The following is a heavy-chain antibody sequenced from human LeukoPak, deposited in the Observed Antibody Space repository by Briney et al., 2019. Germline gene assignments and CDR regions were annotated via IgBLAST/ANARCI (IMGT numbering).Heavy chain of an antibody. D-gene: IGHD5-18*01. CDR2: FDPEDGET. V-gene: IGHV1-24*01. CDR3: ARDEGSGTARYYFDY. Sequence: ASVKVSCKVSGYTLTELSIHWVRQAPGKRLEWMGGFDPEDGETIYAQKFQGRVTMTRDTSTSTVYMELSSLRSEDTAVYYCARDEGSGTARYYFDYWGQGTLVTVSS. CDR1: GYTLTELS. J-gene: IGHJ4*02.